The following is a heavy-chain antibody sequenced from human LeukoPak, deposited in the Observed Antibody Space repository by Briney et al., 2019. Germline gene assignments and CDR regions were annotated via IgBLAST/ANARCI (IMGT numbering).Heavy chain of an antibody. D-gene: IGHD3-22*01. CDR1: GFTFSSYS. CDR2: ISSSSSYI. Sequence: GGSLRLSCAASGFTFSSYSMNWVRQAPGTGLEWVSSISSSSSYIYYADSVQGRFTISRDNAKNSLYLQMNSLRAEDTAVYYCARDSDRYYYDSSGYYDYWGQGTLVTVSS. V-gene: IGHV3-21*01. J-gene: IGHJ4*02. CDR3: ARDSDRYYYDSSGYYDY.